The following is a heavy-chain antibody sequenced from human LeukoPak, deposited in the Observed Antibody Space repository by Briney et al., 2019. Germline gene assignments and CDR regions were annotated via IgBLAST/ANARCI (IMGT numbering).Heavy chain of an antibody. CDR3: TRDFYGIDS. Sequence: PGGSLRLSCAASGFTFSSIAMSWVRQAPDKGLEWVSTISGSGGGTYYADSVKGRFTISRDDSKNTLYLQMNSLRADDTAVYYCTRDFYGIDSWGQGTLVTVSS. CDR2: ISGSGGGT. D-gene: IGHD2/OR15-2a*01. CDR1: GFTFSSIA. J-gene: IGHJ4*02. V-gene: IGHV3-23*01.